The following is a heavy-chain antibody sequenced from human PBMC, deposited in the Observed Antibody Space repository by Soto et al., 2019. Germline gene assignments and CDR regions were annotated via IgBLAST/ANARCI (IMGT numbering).Heavy chain of an antibody. V-gene: IGHV3-48*01. J-gene: IGHJ4*02. CDR1: GFTFSSYS. CDR2: ISSSSSTI. D-gene: IGHD3-10*01. CDR3: ARDREVRGVSAYDY. Sequence: EVQLVESGGGLVQPGGSLRLSCAASGFTFSSYSMNWVRQAPGKGLEWVSYISSSSSTIYYADSVKGRFTISRDNAKNALYLQMNSLRAEDTAVYYCARDREVRGVSAYDYWGQGTLVTVSS.